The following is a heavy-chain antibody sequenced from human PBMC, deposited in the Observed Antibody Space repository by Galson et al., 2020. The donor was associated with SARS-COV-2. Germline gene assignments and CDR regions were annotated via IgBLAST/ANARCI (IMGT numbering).Heavy chain of an antibody. Sequence: GGSLRLSCAASGFTFSSYAMHWVRQAPGKGLEYVSAISSNGGSTYYANSVKGRFTISRDNSKNTLYLQMGSLRAEDMAVYYCAAGITMVPMDVWGQGTTVTVSS. V-gene: IGHV3-64*01. J-gene: IGHJ6*02. D-gene: IGHD3-10*01. CDR3: AAGITMVPMDV. CDR1: GFTFSSYA. CDR2: ISSNGGST.